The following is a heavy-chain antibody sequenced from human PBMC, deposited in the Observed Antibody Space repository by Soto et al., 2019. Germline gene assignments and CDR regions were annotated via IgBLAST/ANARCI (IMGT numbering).Heavy chain of an antibody. CDR1: GFTFSNAW. CDR2: IKSKTDGGTT. J-gene: IGHJ4*02. CDR3: TTDTPLNGNSNTKVLRYFDWLTRNDY. Sequence: PGGSLRLSCAASGFTFSNAWMNWVRQAPGKGLEWVGRIKSKTDGGTTDYAAPVKGRFTISRDDSKNTLYLQMNSLKTEDTAAYYCTTDTPLNGNSNTKVLRYFDWLTRNDYWGQGTLVTVSS. D-gene: IGHD3-9*01. V-gene: IGHV3-15*07.